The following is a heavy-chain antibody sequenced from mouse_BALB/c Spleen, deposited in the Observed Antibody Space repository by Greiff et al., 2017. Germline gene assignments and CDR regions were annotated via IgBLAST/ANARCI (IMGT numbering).Heavy chain of an antibody. Sequence: EVNVVESGGGLVQPGGSLRLSCATSGFTFSDFYMEWVRQPPGKRLEWIAASRNKANDYTTEYSASVKGRFIVSRDTSQSILYLQMNALRAEDTAIYYCARARYDYYFDYWGQGTTLTVSS. J-gene: IGHJ2*01. CDR3: ARARYDYYFDY. V-gene: IGHV7-1*02. CDR1: GFTFSDFY. CDR2: SRNKANDYTT. D-gene: IGHD2-4*01.